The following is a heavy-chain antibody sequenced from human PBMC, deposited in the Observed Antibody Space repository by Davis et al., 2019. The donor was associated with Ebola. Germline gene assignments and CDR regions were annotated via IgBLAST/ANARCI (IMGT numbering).Heavy chain of an antibody. CDR1: GFTFSSYS. CDR3: AREGERYCSGGSCYYRPYYYGMDV. D-gene: IGHD2-15*01. CDR2: ISSSSSYI. Sequence: PGGSLRLSCAASGFTFSSYSMNWVRQAPGKGLEWVSSISSSSSYIYYADSVKGRFTISRDNAKNSLYLQMNSLRAEDTAVYYCAREGERYCSGGSCYYRPYYYGMDVWGQGTTVTVSS. V-gene: IGHV3-21*01. J-gene: IGHJ6*02.